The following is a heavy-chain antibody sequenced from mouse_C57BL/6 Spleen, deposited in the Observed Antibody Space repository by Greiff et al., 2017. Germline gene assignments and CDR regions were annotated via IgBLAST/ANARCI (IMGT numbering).Heavy chain of an antibody. CDR1: GYTFTDYE. J-gene: IGHJ3*01. D-gene: IGHD5-1-1*01. CDR3: TRDEKYWFAY. CDR2: IDPETGGT. V-gene: IGHV1-15*01. Sequence: QVQLQQSGAELVRPGASVTLSCKASGYTFTDYEMHWVKQTPVHGLAWIGAIDPETGGTAYNQKFKGKAILTADKSSSTAYMELRSLTSEDSAVYYCTRDEKYWFAYWGQGTLVTVSA.